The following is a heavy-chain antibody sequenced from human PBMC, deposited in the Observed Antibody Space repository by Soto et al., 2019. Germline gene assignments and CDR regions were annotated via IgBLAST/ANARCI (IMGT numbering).Heavy chain of an antibody. CDR2: IYHSGST. CDR3: AILYDSSGYYSNAFDI. J-gene: IGHJ3*02. Sequence: TLSLTCAVSGGSIISSNWCSLVRQPPGKGLEWIGEIYHSGSTNYNPSLKSRVTISVDKSKNQFSLQLSSVTAADTAVYYCAILYDSSGYYSNAFDIWGQGTLVTVSS. D-gene: IGHD3-22*01. CDR1: GGSIISSNW. V-gene: IGHV4-4*02.